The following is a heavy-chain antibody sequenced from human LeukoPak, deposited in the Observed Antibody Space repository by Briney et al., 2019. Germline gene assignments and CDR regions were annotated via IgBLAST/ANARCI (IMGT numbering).Heavy chain of an antibody. V-gene: IGHV3-11*04. CDR1: GFTFSDYY. Sequence: PGGSLRLSCAASGFTFSDYYMSWIRKAPGKGLEWVSYISSSGSTIYYEDFVEARFTISRANAKNSLYLQMNSLRAEDTAVYYCASTPFNENFDYWGQGTLVTVSS. J-gene: IGHJ4*02. CDR2: ISSSGSTI. D-gene: IGHD1-1*01. CDR3: ASTPFNENFDY.